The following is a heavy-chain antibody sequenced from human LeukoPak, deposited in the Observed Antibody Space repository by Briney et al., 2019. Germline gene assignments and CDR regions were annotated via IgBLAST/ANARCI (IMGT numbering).Heavy chain of an antibody. J-gene: IGHJ4*02. CDR1: GFTFSNYA. D-gene: IGHD1-7*01. CDR3: AKQGESKTKNFDY. V-gene: IGHV3-23*01. CDR2: IGGTRYST. Sequence: PGGSLRLSCAASGFTFSNYAKMWVRQAPGKGLEWVSIIGGTRYSTYYADSVRGRFTISRDNSKNTLYLQMNSLRAEDTAVYYCAKQGESKTKNFDYWGQGTLVTVSS.